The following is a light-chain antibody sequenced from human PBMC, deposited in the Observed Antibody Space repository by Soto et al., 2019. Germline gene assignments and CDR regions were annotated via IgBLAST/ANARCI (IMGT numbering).Light chain of an antibody. Sequence: EIVMTQSPATLSVSPGERATLSCRASQTISSDLAWYQHKPGQTPKLVIFGASNRAAGIPARFSGSGSGTEFTLTISSLQSEDFAVYYCHHYNNFPPYTLGQGTKLEIK. CDR2: GAS. CDR3: HHYNNFPPYT. J-gene: IGKJ2*01. CDR1: QTISSD. V-gene: IGKV3D-15*01.